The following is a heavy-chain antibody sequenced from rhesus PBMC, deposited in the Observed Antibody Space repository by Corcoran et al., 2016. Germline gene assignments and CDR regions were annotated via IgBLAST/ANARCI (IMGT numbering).Heavy chain of an antibody. Sequence: QVQLQESGPAVVKPSETLSLTCAVSGGSIRSSYWWSGLRQSPGKETEWIGGIYGSGGSTEYNPSLKSRVTISIDTSKNQFSLKLSSVTAADTAVYFCARHGGHYYGSGFLDYWGQGVLVTVSS. CDR1: GGSIRSSYW. CDR2: IYGSGGST. J-gene: IGHJ4*01. D-gene: IGHD3-28*01. CDR3: ARHGGHYYGSGFLDY. V-gene: IGHV4-93*02.